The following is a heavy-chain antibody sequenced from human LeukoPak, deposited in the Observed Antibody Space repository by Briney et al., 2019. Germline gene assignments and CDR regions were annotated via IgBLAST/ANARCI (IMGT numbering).Heavy chain of an antibody. D-gene: IGHD1-26*01. CDR1: GITVSANY. CDR3: ARDDGRDGVGATTDYFDY. CDR2: IYSGGST. Sequence: PGGSLRLSCAASGITVSANYMSWVRQAPGKGLEWVSVIYSGGSTYYADSVKGRFIISRDSSKNTLYLQMNSLRAEDTAVYYCARDDGRDGVGATTDYFDYWGQGTLVTVSS. J-gene: IGHJ4*02. V-gene: IGHV3-66*01.